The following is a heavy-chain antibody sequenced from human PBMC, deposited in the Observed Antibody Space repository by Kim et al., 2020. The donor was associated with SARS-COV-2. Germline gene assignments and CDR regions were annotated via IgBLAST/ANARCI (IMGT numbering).Heavy chain of an antibody. J-gene: IGHJ5*02. D-gene: IGHD2-15*01. V-gene: IGHV3-48*02. CDR3: AREARGYCSGGTCYYP. Sequence: GGSLRLSCVVSGFTFSSYNMNWVRQAPGKGLEWISYSSSSRGTIYYADSVKGRFTVSRDNAKNSVSLEMNSLRDEDTAVYYCAREARGYCSGGTCYYP. CDR1: GFTFSSYN. CDR2: SSSSRGTI.